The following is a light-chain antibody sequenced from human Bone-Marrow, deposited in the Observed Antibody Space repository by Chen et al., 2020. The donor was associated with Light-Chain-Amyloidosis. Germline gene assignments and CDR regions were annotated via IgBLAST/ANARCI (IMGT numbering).Light chain of an antibody. CDR2: LGS. J-gene: IGKJ2*01. Sequence: DIVMTQSPISLPVTPGEPAYISYRSSQSLLHSNGYNNLDWYLQKPGQSPELLIYLGSNRASGVDDRYSGSGSGTDLTLKISRVEAEDVGVYYCMQALQTPSFGHGTKLEIK. CDR1: QSLLHSNGYNN. CDR3: MQALQTPS. V-gene: IGKV2-28*01.